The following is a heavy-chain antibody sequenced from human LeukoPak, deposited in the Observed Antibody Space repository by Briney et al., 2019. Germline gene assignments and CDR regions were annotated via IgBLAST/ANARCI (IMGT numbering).Heavy chain of an antibody. V-gene: IGHV4-59*01. CDR1: GGSISSYY. J-gene: IGHJ5*02. CDR2: IYYSGST. Sequence: SETLSLTCAVSGGSISSYYWSWIRQPPGKGLEWIGYIYYSGSTNYNPSLKSRVTISVDPSKNQFSLKLSSVTAADTAVYYCARGGAGGIPFDPWGQGTLVTVSS. CDR3: ARGGAGGIPFDP. D-gene: IGHD4/OR15-4a*01.